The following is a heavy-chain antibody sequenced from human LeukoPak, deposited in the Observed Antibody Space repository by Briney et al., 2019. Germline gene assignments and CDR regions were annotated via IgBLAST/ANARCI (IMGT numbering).Heavy chain of an antibody. V-gene: IGHV1-46*01. CDR1: GFTFSSYY. D-gene: IGHD5-18*01. J-gene: IGHJ5*02. Sequence: AASVTVSCKASGFTFSSYYMHWVRQAPGQGLEWMGVINPSGLWTSYAQNFQGRVTLTRDTSTSTAYMELSSLRSEDTAVYYCARDNSYGDIAWWFDPWGQGTLVTVSS. CDR3: ARDNSYGDIAWWFDP. CDR2: INPSGLWT.